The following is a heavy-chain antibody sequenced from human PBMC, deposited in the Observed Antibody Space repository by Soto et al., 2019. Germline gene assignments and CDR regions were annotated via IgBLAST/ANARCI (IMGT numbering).Heavy chain of an antibody. CDR1: GFTFSNAW. V-gene: IGHV3-15*07. J-gene: IGHJ4*02. D-gene: IGHD1-1*01. Sequence: EVQLVESGGGLVKPGGSLRLSCAASGFTFSNAWMKWVRQAPGKGLEWVGRIKSKTDGGTTDYAAPVKGRFTISRDDSKNTLYLQMNSLKTEDTAVYYCTTDLLTNWNYFDYWGQGTLVTVSS. CDR2: IKSKTDGGTT. CDR3: TTDLLTNWNYFDY.